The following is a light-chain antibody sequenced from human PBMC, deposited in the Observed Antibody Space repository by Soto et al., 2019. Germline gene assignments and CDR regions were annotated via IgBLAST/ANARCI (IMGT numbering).Light chain of an antibody. Sequence: QSVLTQPPSVSEAPRQRVTISCSGSSSNIGNNAVNWYQQLPGKAPKLLIYYDDLLPSGVSDRFSGSKSGTSASLAISGLQSEDEADYDCAAWDDSLNVWVFGGGTKLTVL. CDR2: YDD. CDR3: AAWDDSLNVWV. J-gene: IGLJ3*02. V-gene: IGLV1-36*01. CDR1: SSNIGNNA.